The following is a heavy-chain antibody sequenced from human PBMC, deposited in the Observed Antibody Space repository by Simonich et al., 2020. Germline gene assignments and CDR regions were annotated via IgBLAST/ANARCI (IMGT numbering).Heavy chain of an antibody. Sequence: QVQLQESGPGLVKPSETLSLTCAVSGYSISSGYYWGWIRQPPGKGLEWIGSIYHRGSTYYKPSLKSRVTISVDTSKNQFSLKLSSVTAADTAVYYCARVGYSNYYYYGMDVWGQGTTVTVSS. J-gene: IGHJ6*02. CDR1: GYSISSGYY. V-gene: IGHV4-38-2*01. CDR3: ARVGYSNYYYYGMDV. CDR2: IYHRGST. D-gene: IGHD6-13*01.